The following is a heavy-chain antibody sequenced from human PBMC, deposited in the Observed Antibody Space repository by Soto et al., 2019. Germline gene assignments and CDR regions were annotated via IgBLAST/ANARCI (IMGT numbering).Heavy chain of an antibody. V-gene: IGHV4-30-2*01. CDR3: ARTLDI. Sequence: SENPSLTCAVYGGSISSGGYSWSWIRQPPGKGLEWIGYIYHSGRTYYNPSLKSRVTISVDRSKNQFSLKLSSVTAAVTAVYYWARTLDIWGQGTMVTVSS. CDR2: IYHSGRT. J-gene: IGHJ3*02. CDR1: GGSISSGGYS.